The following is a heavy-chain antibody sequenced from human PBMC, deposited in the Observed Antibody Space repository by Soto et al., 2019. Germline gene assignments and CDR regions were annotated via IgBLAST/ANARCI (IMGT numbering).Heavy chain of an antibody. V-gene: IGHV3-23*01. CDR2: ISGSGGST. CDR1: GFTFSSYA. CDR3: AKGPTVYCSGGSCYGGGAFDI. D-gene: IGHD2-15*01. Sequence: EVQLLESGGGLVQPGGYLRLSCAASGFTFSSYAMSWVRQAPGKGLEWVSAISGSGGSTYYADSVKGRFTISRDNSKNTLYLQMNSRRAEDTAVYYCAKGPTVYCSGGSCYGGGAFDIWGQGTMVTVSS. J-gene: IGHJ3*02.